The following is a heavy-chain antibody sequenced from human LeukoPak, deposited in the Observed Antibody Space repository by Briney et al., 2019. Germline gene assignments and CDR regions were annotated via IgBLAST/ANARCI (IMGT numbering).Heavy chain of an antibody. CDR2: IYDGGST. J-gene: IGHJ6*02. CDR1: GFTVSDNY. V-gene: IGHV3-66*01. Sequence: QPGGSLRLYCAASGFTVSDNYMSWVRQAPGKGLEWVSVIYDGGSTYYADSVKGRFTISRDNSKNTLYLQMNSLRAEDTAVYYCARDSPSAGTEVWGQGTTVTVSS. D-gene: IGHD3-10*01. CDR3: ARDSPSAGTEV.